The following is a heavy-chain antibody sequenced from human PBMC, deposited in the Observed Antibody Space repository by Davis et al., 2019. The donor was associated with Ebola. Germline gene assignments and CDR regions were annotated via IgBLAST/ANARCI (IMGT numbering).Heavy chain of an antibody. D-gene: IGHD2-21*01. CDR1: GYTFTSYD. CDR2: MNPNSGNT. J-gene: IGHJ5*02. CDR3: ARANLWWAGNWFDP. Sequence: ASVKVSCKASGYTFTSYDINWVRQATGQELEWMGWMNPNSGNTGYAQKFQGRVTMTRNTSISTAYMELSSLRSEDTAVYYCARANLWWAGNWFDPWGQGTLVTVSS. V-gene: IGHV1-8*01.